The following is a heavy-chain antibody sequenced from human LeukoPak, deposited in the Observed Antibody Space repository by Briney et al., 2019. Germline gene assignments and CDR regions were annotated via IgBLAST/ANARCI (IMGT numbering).Heavy chain of an antibody. Sequence: SETLSLTCSVSGYSVSSSDYYWGWIRQSPGTGLEWIGDVFYNGKTNYNPSLRSRVTISIDTSRNQYFLRLTSVTAADTAVYYCARIFDSWGQGTLVTVSS. CDR1: GYSVSSSDYY. V-gene: IGHV4-39*07. J-gene: IGHJ4*02. CDR2: VFYNGKT. CDR3: ARIFDS.